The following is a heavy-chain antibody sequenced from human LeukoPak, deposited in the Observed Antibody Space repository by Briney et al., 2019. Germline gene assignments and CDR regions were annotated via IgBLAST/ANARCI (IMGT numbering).Heavy chain of an antibody. Sequence: PGGSLRLSCAVSGFTFSGFWMNWVRRSPGKGLEWVASINQNGGETSYVDSVKGRFTISRDNPKNSLYLQMSSLRAEDTAVYYCARDGTAPGLYFDLWGQGTLVTVSS. V-gene: IGHV3-7*01. CDR2: INQNGGET. D-gene: IGHD6-13*01. CDR1: GFTFSGFW. J-gene: IGHJ4*01. CDR3: ARDGTAPGLYFDL.